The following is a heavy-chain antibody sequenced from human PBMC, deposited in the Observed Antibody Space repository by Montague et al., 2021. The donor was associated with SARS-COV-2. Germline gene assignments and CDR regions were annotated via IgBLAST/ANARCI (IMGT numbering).Heavy chain of an antibody. D-gene: IGHD2-15*01. V-gene: IGHV3-20*04. CDR3: ERVRMGGAQVCTSYYYSGMDV. Sequence: SLRLSCAASGFTFGTYGMSWVRQAPGKGLEWVSGINWDGGSIDYADSVKGRFTISRDNAKNSLYLQMNSLRAEDTALYYCERVRMGGAQVCTSYYYSGMDVWGPGTTVTVSS. CDR1: GFTFGTYG. CDR2: INWDGGSI. J-gene: IGHJ6*02.